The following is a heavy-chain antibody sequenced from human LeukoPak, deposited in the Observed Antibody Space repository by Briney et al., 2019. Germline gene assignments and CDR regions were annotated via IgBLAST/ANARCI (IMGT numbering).Heavy chain of an antibody. Sequence: SETLSLTCTVSGGSISSSSYYWGWIRQPPGKGLEWIGSIYYSGSIYYNPSLKSRVTISVDTSKNQFSLKLSSVTAADTAVYYCASRYCSSTSCPFDYWGQGTLVTVSS. D-gene: IGHD2-2*01. CDR1: GGSISSSSYY. J-gene: IGHJ4*02. CDR3: ASRYCSSTSCPFDY. V-gene: IGHV4-39*01. CDR2: IYYSGSI.